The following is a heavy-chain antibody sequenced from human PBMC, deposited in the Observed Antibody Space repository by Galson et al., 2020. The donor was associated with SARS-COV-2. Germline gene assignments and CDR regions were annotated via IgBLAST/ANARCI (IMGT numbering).Heavy chain of an antibody. CDR2: VCPSGTT. CDR3: ARQGVNMIVLVTVPGWYFDL. J-gene: IGHJ2*01. D-gene: IGHD3-22*01. CDR1: GYSVSTTNY. V-gene: IGHV4-38-2*02. Sequence: SETLSLTCTVSGYSVSTTNYWGWVRQPPGRGLEWIGSVCPSGTTYYNPSLKSRVTISVDTSKNQFSLRLDSVTAADTALYYCARQGVNMIVLVTVPGWYFDLWGRGTLVTVSS.